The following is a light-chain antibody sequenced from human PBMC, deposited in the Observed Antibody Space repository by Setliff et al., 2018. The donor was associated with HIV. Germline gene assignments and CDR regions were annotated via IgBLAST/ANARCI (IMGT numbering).Light chain of an antibody. J-gene: IGLJ3*02. CDR3: ATWDDRLNGPV. V-gene: IGLV1-44*01. CDR1: SSNIGSNI. Sequence: QSALPQPPSASGTPGQRVTISCSGSSSNIGSNIVNWYQQLPGTAPKLLIYTNNQRPSGVPDRFSGSKSGTSASLAIIGLQSEDEAHYYCATWDDRLNGPVFGGGTKVTVL. CDR2: TNN.